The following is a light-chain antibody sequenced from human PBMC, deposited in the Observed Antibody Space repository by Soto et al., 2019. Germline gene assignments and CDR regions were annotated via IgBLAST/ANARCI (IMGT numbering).Light chain of an antibody. V-gene: IGLV2-14*01. CDR2: EAS. J-gene: IGLJ6*01. CDR3: SSYSISTACL. Sequence: QSALTQPASVSGSPGQSITISCTGTSSDVGGYDYVSWYQLHPGKAPKLMVFEASNRPSGVSYRFSGYKSGHTAALTISVLEAEDEADYFCSSYSISTACLFGSGTKVPVL. CDR1: SSDVGGYDY.